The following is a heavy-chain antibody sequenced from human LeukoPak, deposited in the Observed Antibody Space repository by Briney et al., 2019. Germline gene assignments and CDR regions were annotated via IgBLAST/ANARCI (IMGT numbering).Heavy chain of an antibody. V-gene: IGHV4-34*01. CDR1: GFTFSSYG. J-gene: IGHJ4*02. CDR3: ARSSSSSFVDY. CDR2: INHSGST. Sequence: PGGTLRLSCAASGFTFSSYGMSWIRQPPGKGLEWIGEINHSGSTNYNPSLKSRVTISVDTSKNQFSLKLSSVTAADTAVYYCARSSSSSFVDYWGQGTLVTVSS. D-gene: IGHD6-6*01.